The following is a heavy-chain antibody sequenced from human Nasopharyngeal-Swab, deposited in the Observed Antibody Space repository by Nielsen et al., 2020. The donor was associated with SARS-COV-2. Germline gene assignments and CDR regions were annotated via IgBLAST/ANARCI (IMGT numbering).Heavy chain of an antibody. CDR3: ARGPPPRLVGAFDI. CDR1: GDSVSSNSAA. CDR2: TYYRSKWYN. Sequence: LRLSCAISGDSVSSNSAAWNWIRQSPSRGLEWLGRTYYRSKWYNDYAVSVKSRITINPDSSKNQFSLQLNSVTPEDTAVYYCARGPPPRLVGAFDIWGQGTMVTVSS. J-gene: IGHJ3*02. V-gene: IGHV6-1*01. D-gene: IGHD2-8*02.